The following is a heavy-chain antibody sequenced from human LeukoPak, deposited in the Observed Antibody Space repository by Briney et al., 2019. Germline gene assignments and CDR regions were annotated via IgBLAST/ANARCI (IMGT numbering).Heavy chain of an antibody. CDR1: GYSFTNYW. J-gene: IGHJ6*02. CDR3: ARQWVATTSYYYYGMDV. V-gene: IGHV5-51*01. CDR2: IYPGDSDT. D-gene: IGHD5-24*01. Sequence: GESLKISCKGSGYSFTNYWIGWVRQMPGKGLEWMGIIYPGDSDTRYSPSFQGQVTISADKSISTAYLRWSSLKASDTAMYYCARQWVATTSYYYYGMDVWGQGTTVTVSS.